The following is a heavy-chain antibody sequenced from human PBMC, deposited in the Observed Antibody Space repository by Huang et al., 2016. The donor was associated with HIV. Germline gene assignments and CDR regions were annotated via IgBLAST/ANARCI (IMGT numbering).Heavy chain of an antibody. V-gene: IGHV1-69*01. CDR1: GGTFSNYG. CDR2: IIPVFGTT. D-gene: IGHD3-22*01. CDR3: ARQLYNSTGYLLGARLLD. J-gene: IGHJ4*02. Sequence: GAEVKKPGSTVKVSCKASGGTFSNYGISWVRQAPGQGLEWMGGIIPVFGTTTYAHKFQGRVTVTADESTSTAYMELNSLRSEDTAVYYCARQLYNSTGYLLGARLLDWGQGTLVTVSS.